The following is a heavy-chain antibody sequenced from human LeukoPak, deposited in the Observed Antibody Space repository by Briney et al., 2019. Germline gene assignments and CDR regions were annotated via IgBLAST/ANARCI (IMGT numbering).Heavy chain of an antibody. Sequence: SETLSLTCTVSGGSISSSSYYWSWIRQPAGKGLEWIGHIYTRGRTNYNPSLKSRVTISADTSKNQFSLKLTSVTAADTAVYYCASSGTTVTRDGFDIWGQGTMVTVSS. CDR1: GGSISSSSYY. V-gene: IGHV4-61*09. CDR3: ASSGTTVTRDGFDI. J-gene: IGHJ3*02. D-gene: IGHD4-17*01. CDR2: IYTRGRT.